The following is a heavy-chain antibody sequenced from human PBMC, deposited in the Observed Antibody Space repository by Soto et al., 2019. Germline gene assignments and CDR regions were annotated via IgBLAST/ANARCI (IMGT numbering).Heavy chain of an antibody. CDR1: GGSISSYY. D-gene: IGHD2-2*01. CDR2: IYYSGST. V-gene: IGHV4-59*01. CDR3: ARGTHCSSTSCHPVDVGYYYMDV. Sequence: SETLSLTCTVSGGSISSYYWSWIRQPPGKGLEWIGYIYYSGSTNYNPSLKSRVTISVDTSKNQFSLKLSSVTAADTAVYYCARGTHCSSTSCHPVDVGYYYMDVWGKGTTVTVSS. J-gene: IGHJ6*03.